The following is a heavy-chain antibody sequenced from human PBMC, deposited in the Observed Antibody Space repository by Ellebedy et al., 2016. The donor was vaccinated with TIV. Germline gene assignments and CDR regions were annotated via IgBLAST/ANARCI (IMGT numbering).Heavy chain of an antibody. CDR1: GGSISSSNW. CDR3: AREDENTAMALDY. J-gene: IGHJ4*02. Sequence: MPSETLSLTCAVSGGSISSSNWWSCVRQPQGKGLEWIGEIYHSGSTNYNPSLKSRDTISVDKSTNQFSLKVSSVTAAATAVYFCAREDENTAMALDYWGQGTLVSVSS. CDR2: IYHSGST. V-gene: IGHV4-4*02. D-gene: IGHD5-18*01.